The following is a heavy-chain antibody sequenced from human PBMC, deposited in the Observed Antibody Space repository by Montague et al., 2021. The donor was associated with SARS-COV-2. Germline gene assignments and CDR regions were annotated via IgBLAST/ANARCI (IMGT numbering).Heavy chain of an antibody. CDR1: GGSISSSSYY. J-gene: IGHJ5*02. D-gene: IGHD6-13*01. CDR2: IYYSGST. Sequence: SETLSLTCTVSGGSISSSSYYWGWIRQLPGKGLEWIGSIYYSGSTYYNPSLKSQVTMSVDTSKNQFSLKLSSVTAADTAVYYCARKEMKYSSVWSTGGNWFDPWGQGTLVTVSS. V-gene: IGHV4-39*01. CDR3: ARKEMKYSSVWSTGGNWFDP.